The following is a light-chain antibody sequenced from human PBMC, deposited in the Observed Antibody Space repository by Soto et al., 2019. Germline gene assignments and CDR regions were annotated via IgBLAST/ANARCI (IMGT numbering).Light chain of an antibody. CDR2: EVS. CDR3: CSYADNTDYV. J-gene: IGLJ1*01. V-gene: IGLV2-14*01. CDR1: SSDVGGYNY. Sequence: QSVLTQPASVSGSPGQSITISCTGTSSDVGGYNYVSWYQQHPGKAPKLMIYEVSNRPSGVSNRFSGSKSGNTASLNVSGLQAEDGADYYCCSYADNTDYVFGTGTKVTVL.